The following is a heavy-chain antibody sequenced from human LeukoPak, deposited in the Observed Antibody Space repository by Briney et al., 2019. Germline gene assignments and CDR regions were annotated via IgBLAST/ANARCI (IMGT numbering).Heavy chain of an antibody. D-gene: IGHD3-3*01. V-gene: IGHV7-4-1*02. CDR2: INTNTGNP. CDR1: GYTFTSYA. CDR3: ARGDGVRSMEWLDY. Sequence: GSVKVSCKASGYTFTSYAMNWVRQAPGQGLEWMGWINTNTGNPTYAQGFTGGFVFSVDTSASTAYLQISSLKAEDTAVYYCARGDGVRSMEWLDYWGQGTLVTVSS. J-gene: IGHJ4*02.